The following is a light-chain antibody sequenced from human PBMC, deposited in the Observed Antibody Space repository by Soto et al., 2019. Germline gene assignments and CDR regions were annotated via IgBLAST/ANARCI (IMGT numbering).Light chain of an antibody. CDR1: SSDVGGYNY. J-gene: IGLJ2*01. CDR2: DVS. CDR3: CSYAGSYTFVV. V-gene: IGLV2-11*01. Sequence: QSVLTQPRSVSGSPGQSVTISFTGTSSDVGGYNYVSWYQQHPGKAPKLMSYDVSKRPSGVPDRFSGSKSGNTASLTISGLHADDEADYYCCSYAGSYTFVVFVGGTKVTVL.